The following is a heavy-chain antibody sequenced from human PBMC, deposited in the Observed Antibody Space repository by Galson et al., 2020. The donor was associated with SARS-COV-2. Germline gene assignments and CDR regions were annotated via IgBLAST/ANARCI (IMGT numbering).Heavy chain of an antibody. CDR1: GGSISPYY. D-gene: IGHD3-10*01. J-gene: IGHJ3*02. V-gene: IGHV4-59*08. Sequence: ASETLSLTCTVPGGSISPYYWSWIRQPPGKGLEWIGYIYYSGSTNYNPSLQSRLSISMDRSKNQFSLKLSSVTAADTAVYYCARFRGGFDIWGQGTTGAVSS. CDR2: IYYSGST. CDR3: ARFRGGFDI.